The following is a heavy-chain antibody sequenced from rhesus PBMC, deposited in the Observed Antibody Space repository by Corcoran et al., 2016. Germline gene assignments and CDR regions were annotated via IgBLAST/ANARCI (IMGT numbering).Heavy chain of an antibody. D-gene: IGHD3-3*01. CDR3: ARVTIFGLVVNWYFDL. CDR1: VGSISGCYG. CDR2: IFGSIWST. Sequence: QVQLQESSPGLVKPSETLSLTCAVSVGSISGCYGWSWIRQPPVKGLEWLEHIFGSIWSTHYNPSLRSRVTITRETSKEQVSLKLGSVTGADTAVYYCARVTIFGLVVNWYFDLWGPGTPITMSS. V-gene: IGHV4S7*01. J-gene: IGHJ2*01.